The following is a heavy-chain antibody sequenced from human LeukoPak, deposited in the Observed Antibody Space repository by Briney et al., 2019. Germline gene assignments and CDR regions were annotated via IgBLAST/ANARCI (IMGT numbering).Heavy chain of an antibody. D-gene: IGHD6-19*01. J-gene: IGHJ6*03. CDR2: INHSGST. V-gene: IGHV4-34*01. Sequence: SETLSLTCAVYGGSFSGYYWKWIRQPPGKGLEWIGEINHSGSTNYNPSLKSRVTISVDTSKNQFSLKLSSVTAADTAVYYCARGGTWQWLTHYYSYMDVWGKGTTVTVSS. CDR1: GGSFSGYY. CDR3: ARGGTWQWLTHYYSYMDV.